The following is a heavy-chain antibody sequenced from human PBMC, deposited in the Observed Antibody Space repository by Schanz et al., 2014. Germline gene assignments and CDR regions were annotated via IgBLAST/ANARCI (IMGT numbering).Heavy chain of an antibody. D-gene: IGHD4-17*01. Sequence: QVQLVQSGAEVKKPGASVKVSCKASGYTFTSYGISWVRQAPGQGLEWMGRIIPILGIANYAQRFQGRVTITADKSSDTAYMELSSLRSEDTAVYYCARGYGDSPTDFWGQGTLVTVSA. CDR3: ARGYGDSPTDF. CDR2: IIPILGIA. J-gene: IGHJ4*02. CDR1: GYTFTSYG. V-gene: IGHV1-69*04.